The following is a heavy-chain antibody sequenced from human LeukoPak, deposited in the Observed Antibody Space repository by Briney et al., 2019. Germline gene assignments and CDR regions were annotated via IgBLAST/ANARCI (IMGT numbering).Heavy chain of an antibody. J-gene: IGHJ6*03. V-gene: IGHV4-34*01. CDR2: INHSGST. CDR1: GGSFSGYY. Sequence: SETLSLTCAVYGGSFSGYYWSWIRQPPGKGLEWIGEINHSGSTNYNPSLKSRVTISVDTSKNQFSLKLSSETATDTAVYYCARVVGDYYDSSGYYSPYYYYYYMDVWGKGTTVTISS. D-gene: IGHD3-22*01. CDR3: ARVVGDYYDSSGYYSPYYYYYYMDV.